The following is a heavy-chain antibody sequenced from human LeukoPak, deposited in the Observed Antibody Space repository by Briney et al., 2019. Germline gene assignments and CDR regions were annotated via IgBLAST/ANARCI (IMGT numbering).Heavy chain of an antibody. CDR2: INPNSGGT. D-gene: IGHD3-22*01. J-gene: IGHJ4*02. Sequence: ASVKVSCKASGYTFTGYYMHWVRQAPGQGLEWVGWINPNSGGTNYAQKFQGRVTMTRDTSISTAYMELSRLRSDDTAVYYCARDWDYYDSSGYYMFDYWGQGTLVTVSS. CDR1: GYTFTGYY. CDR3: ARDWDYYDSSGYYMFDY. V-gene: IGHV1-2*02.